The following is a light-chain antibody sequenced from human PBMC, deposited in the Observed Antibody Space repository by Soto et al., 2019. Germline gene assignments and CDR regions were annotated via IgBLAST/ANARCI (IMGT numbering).Light chain of an antibody. CDR3: QQYSSSPGT. Sequence: EIVLTQSPGTLSLSPGERATLSCRASQSASSSYLAWYQQKPGQAPRLLIYGASSRATGIPDRFSGSGSGTDFTLNISRLESEDFAVYYCQQYSSSPGTFGQGTKVEIK. J-gene: IGKJ1*01. CDR2: GAS. V-gene: IGKV3-20*01. CDR1: QSASSSY.